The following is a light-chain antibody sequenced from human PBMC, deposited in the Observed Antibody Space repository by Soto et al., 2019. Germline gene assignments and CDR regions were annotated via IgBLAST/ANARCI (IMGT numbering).Light chain of an antibody. CDR3: QQYTTYPWT. V-gene: IGKV1-5*03. CDR1: QNLFTW. Sequence: DIQMTQSPSTLSASVGDRVTITCRASQNLFTWLAWYQQKPGKAPKLLIYKASSLESGVPSRLSGSGSGTEFTLTICGLQPDDFATYYCQQYTTYPWTFGPGTKVDIK. J-gene: IGKJ1*01. CDR2: KAS.